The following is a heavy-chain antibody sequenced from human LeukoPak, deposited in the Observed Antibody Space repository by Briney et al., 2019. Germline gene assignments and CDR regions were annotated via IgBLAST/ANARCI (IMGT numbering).Heavy chain of an antibody. V-gene: IGHV1-24*01. CDR2: FDPEDGET. D-gene: IGHD3-3*01. CDR1: GYTLTELS. CDR3: ATVVTIFGVVNREDDY. J-gene: IGHJ4*02. Sequence: ASVKVSCKVSGYTLTELSMHWVRQAPGKGLEWMGGFDPEDGETIYAQKFQGRVTMTEDTSTDTAYMELSSLRSEDTAVYYCATVVTIFGVVNREDDYWGQGTLVTVSS.